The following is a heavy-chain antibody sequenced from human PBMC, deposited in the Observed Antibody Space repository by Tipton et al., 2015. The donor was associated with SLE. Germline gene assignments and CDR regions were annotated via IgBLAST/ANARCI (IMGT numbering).Heavy chain of an antibody. D-gene: IGHD1-1*01. J-gene: IGHJ4*02. V-gene: IGHV3-23*03. Sequence: SLRLSCEASGFNFRTSAMTWVRQAPGKGLEWVPLIYTIGTTSYADSVRGRFTLSRDNSKNTLYLQMNSLRVDDTAVYYCVRDNNWSAFDYWGQGSLVTVSS. CDR2: IYTIGTT. CDR3: VRDNNWSAFDY. CDR1: GFNFRTSA.